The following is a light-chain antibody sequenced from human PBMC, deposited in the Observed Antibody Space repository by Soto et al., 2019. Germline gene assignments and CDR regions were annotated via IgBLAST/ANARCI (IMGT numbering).Light chain of an antibody. CDR2: EVS. CDR3: SSYTSSSTLEV. J-gene: IGLJ1*01. Sequence: QSALTQPASVSGSPGQSITISCTGTSRDVGGYNYVSWYQQHPGKAPKLMIYEVSNRPSGVSNRFSGSKSGNTASLTISGLQAEDEADYYCSSYTSSSTLEVFGTGTKVTGL. V-gene: IGLV2-14*01. CDR1: SRDVGGYNY.